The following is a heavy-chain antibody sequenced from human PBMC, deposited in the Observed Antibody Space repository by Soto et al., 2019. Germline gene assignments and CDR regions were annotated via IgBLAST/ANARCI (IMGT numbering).Heavy chain of an antibody. J-gene: IGHJ4*02. CDR1: GNSFTMYY. Sequence: GESLKISCKGSGNSFTMYYIAWVRQMPGKGLEWMGIVYPGDSNTKYSPSFQGQVTISADRSISTAYLQWSSLKASDTAIYYCARPGRSFDWLPSDYWGQGTLVTVSS. D-gene: IGHD3-9*01. V-gene: IGHV5-51*01. CDR3: ARPGRSFDWLPSDY. CDR2: VYPGDSNT.